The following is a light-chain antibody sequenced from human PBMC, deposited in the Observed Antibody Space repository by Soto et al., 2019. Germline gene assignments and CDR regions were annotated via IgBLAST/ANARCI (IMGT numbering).Light chain of an antibody. V-gene: IGLV2-23*01. CDR3: CSYADSSTYVV. Sequence: QSALTQPASVSGSPXXXXTISCTGTSSDVGSYNLVSWYQQHPGKAPKLMIYEGSKRPSGVSNRFSGSKSGNTASLTISGLQAEDEADYYCCSYADSSTYVVFGGGTKVTVL. J-gene: IGLJ2*01. CDR1: SSDVGSYNL. CDR2: EGS.